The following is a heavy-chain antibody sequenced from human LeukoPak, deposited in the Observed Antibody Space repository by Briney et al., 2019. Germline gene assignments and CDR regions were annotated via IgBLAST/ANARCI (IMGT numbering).Heavy chain of an antibody. D-gene: IGHD2/OR15-2a*01. V-gene: IGHV4-59*01. CDR1: GGSITSYF. Sequence: SETLSLTCTVSGGSITSYFWTWVRQPPGKGLEWIGYIYHSGSTNYNPSLKSRVTISADTSKSQLSLKLRSVTAADTAVYYCAQKAPFSPEYSQPWGQGTLVTVSS. CDR2: IYHSGST. CDR3: AQKAPFSPEYSQP. J-gene: IGHJ1*01.